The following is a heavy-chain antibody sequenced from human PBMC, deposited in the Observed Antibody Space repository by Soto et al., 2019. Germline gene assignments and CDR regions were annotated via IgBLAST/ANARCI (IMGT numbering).Heavy chain of an antibody. CDR3: VRDTTRIRGMDV. J-gene: IGHJ4*02. Sequence: SETLSLTCTVSGASITRGGYYWTWVRQLPGRGLEWIGYTYYTGNTNYNPSLKSRLAISVDTSKNQFSLRLSSVTAADSALYYCVRDTTRIRGMDVWGQGTLVTVSS. D-gene: IGHD1-26*01. V-gene: IGHV4-31*03. CDR1: GASITRGGYY. CDR2: TYYTGNT.